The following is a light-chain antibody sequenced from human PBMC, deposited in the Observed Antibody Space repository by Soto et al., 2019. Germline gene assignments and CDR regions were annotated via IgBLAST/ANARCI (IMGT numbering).Light chain of an antibody. V-gene: IGLV2-14*01. CDR2: EVS. CDR1: STDVGGYNY. CDR3: SSYTGSSTLV. J-gene: IGLJ3*02. Sequence: QSALTQPASVSGSPGQSITISCTGTSTDVGGYNYVSWYQQHPGKAPKVMIYEVSNRPSGVSDRFSASKAANTASLTISGLQAEDEANYYCSSYTGSSTLVFGGGTKVTVL.